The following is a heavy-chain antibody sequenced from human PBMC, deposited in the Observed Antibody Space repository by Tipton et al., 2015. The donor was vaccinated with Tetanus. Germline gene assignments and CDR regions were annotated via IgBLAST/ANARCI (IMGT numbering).Heavy chain of an antibody. D-gene: IGHD3-16*01. V-gene: IGHV3-21*01. CDR1: GFIFSNYK. CDR2: ISSTSSYI. Sequence: SLRLSCEVSGFIFSNYKMNWVRQAPGKGPEWISSISSTSSYIYYAGSVKGRFTISRENAKNSLYLHMKSLSAEDTAVYYCASGGTLDYWGQGAMVSVSS. J-gene: IGHJ4*02. CDR3: ASGGTLDY.